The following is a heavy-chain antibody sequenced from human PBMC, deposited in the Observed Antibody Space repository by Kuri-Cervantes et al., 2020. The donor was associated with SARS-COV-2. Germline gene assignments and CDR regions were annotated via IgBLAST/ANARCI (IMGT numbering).Heavy chain of an antibody. CDR2: IYSGGTT. CDR3: AMKSTRNNYYDSSGSFDY. Sequence: GESLKISCAASGFTVSTNYMSWVRQAPGKGLEWVSIIYSGGTTYYADSVKGRFTISRDNSKNTPYLQMNSLRAEDTAVYYCAMKSTRNNYYDSSGSFDYWGQGTLVTVSS. J-gene: IGHJ4*02. V-gene: IGHV3-53*05. CDR1: GFTVSTNY. D-gene: IGHD3-22*01.